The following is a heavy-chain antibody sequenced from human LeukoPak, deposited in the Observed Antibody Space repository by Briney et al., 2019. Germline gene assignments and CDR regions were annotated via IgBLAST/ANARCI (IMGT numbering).Heavy chain of an antibody. CDR1: GGSISGYY. CDR3: ARGRLWVRGNNWFDP. J-gene: IGHJ5*02. Sequence: SETLSLTCAVYGGSISGYYWSWIRQPPGKGLEWVGEIHYTGATSYNPSLKSRATISIDTSKNQLSLKLGSVTAADTAVYYCARGRLWVRGNNWFDPWGQGTLVTVSS. D-gene: IGHD3-10*01. CDR2: IHYTGAT. V-gene: IGHV4-34*01.